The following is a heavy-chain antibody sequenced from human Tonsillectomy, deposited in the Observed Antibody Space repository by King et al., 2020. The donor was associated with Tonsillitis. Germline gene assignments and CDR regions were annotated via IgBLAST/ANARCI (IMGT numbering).Heavy chain of an antibody. CDR2: IIPIFGTA. V-gene: IGHV1-69*01. CDR3: ARSYYYDSSGYTPFDY. Sequence: VQLVESGAAVKKPGSSVKVSCKASGGTFSSYAISWVRQAPGQGLEWMGGIIPIFGTANYAQKFQGRVTITADESTSTAYMELSSLRSEDTAVYYCARSYYYDSSGYTPFDYWGQGTLVTVSS. D-gene: IGHD3-22*01. J-gene: IGHJ4*02. CDR1: GGTFSSYA.